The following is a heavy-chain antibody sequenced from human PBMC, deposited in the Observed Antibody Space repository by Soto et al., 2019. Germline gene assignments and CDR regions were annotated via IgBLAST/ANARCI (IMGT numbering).Heavy chain of an antibody. Sequence: GASVKVSCKASGGTFSSYTISWVRQAPGQGLEWMGRIIPILGIANYAQKFQGRVTITADKSTSTAYMELSSLRSEDTAVYYCARELQDIVVVPAAMSHAFDIWGQGTMVTVSS. CDR3: ARELQDIVVVPAAMSHAFDI. D-gene: IGHD2-2*01. J-gene: IGHJ3*02. CDR2: IIPILGIA. CDR1: GGTFSSYT. V-gene: IGHV1-69*04.